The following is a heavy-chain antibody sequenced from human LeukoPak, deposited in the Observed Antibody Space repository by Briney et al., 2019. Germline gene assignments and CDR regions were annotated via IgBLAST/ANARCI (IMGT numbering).Heavy chain of an antibody. CDR3: ATQTKSGSYYGMEFDY. CDR1: GDSIRRTSFY. Sequence: LETLSLTCTVSGDSIRRTSFYWAWIRQPPGKGLEWIGNIYYSGSTDYNPSLKSRVTISVDTSKSQFSLKLSSVTAADTAVYYCATQTKSGSYYGMEFDYWGQGILVTVSS. CDR2: IYYSGST. V-gene: IGHV4-39*01. D-gene: IGHD1-26*01. J-gene: IGHJ4*02.